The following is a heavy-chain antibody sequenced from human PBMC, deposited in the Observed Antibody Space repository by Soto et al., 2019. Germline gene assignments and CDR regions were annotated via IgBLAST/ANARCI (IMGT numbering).Heavy chain of an antibody. CDR2: IYWNEDK. Sequence: SGPTLPHPQYPFTLTCTFSAFSLSTTGVGVGWIRQPPVQPLEWHAVIYWNEDKRYSRSMKSRLSITKHTSKNQVVLTMTTMDLVDTATYYCVHTIMVPTITGGHYLDDWGPGILVTVSS. V-gene: IGHV2-5*01. J-gene: IGHJ4*02. CDR1: AFSLSTTGVG. D-gene: IGHD5-12*01. CDR3: VHTIMVPTITGGHYLDD.